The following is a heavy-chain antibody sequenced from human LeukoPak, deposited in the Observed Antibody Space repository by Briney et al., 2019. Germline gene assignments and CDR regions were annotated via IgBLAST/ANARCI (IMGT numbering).Heavy chain of an antibody. Sequence: GASVKVSCKASGGSFSSYGFSWVRQAPGQGLEWMGGIMPTFDTANYAQKFQGRVTITMDESTSTSYMELRGLRSEDTAVYYCATFYSSGYYYVYWGQGTLVTVSS. J-gene: IGHJ4*02. V-gene: IGHV1-69*05. CDR3: ATFYSSGYYYVY. CDR1: GGSFSSYG. D-gene: IGHD3-22*01. CDR2: IMPTFDTA.